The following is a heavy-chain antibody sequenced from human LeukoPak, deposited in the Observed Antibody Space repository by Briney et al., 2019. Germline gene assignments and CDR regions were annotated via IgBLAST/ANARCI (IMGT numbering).Heavy chain of an antibody. CDR1: GGSMSADH. V-gene: IGHV4-59*08. J-gene: IGHJ3*02. CDR2: VCYSGNT. Sequence: SETLSLTCTVSGGSMSADHWNWIRQPPGKGLEWIGDVCYSGNTNYNPSLKSRVTISIDTSKNQFSLKLSSVTAADTAVYYCARRNDFGIWGQGTMVTVSS. CDR3: ARRNDFGI.